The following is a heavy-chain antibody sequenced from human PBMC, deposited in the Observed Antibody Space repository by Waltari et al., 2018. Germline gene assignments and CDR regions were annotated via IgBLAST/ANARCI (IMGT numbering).Heavy chain of an antibody. CDR3: AGIVATKPRGLFDY. V-gene: IGHV4-59*11. D-gene: IGHD5-12*01. J-gene: IGHJ4*02. Sequence: QVQLQESGPGLVKPSETLSLTCTVSGGSISSHYWSWIRQPPGKGLEWIGYIYYSGSTNYNPSLKSRITISVDTSKNQFSLKLSSVTAADTAVYYCAGIVATKPRGLFDYWGQGTLVTVSS. CDR1: GGSISSHY. CDR2: IYYSGST.